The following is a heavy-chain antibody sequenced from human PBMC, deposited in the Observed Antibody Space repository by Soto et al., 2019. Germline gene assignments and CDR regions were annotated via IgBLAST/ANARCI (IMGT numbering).Heavy chain of an antibody. CDR2: IYWDDDK. CDR1: GFSLSTSGVG. V-gene: IGHV2-5*02. Sequence: SGPTLVKPTQTLTLTCTFSGFSLSTSGVGVGWIRQPPGKALEWLALIYWDDDKRYSPSLKSRLTITKDTSKNQVVLTMTNMDPVDTATYYCAHSTYSGLEYYYYYMDVWGKGTTVTVSS. D-gene: IGHD1-26*01. CDR3: AHSTYSGLEYYYYYMDV. J-gene: IGHJ6*03.